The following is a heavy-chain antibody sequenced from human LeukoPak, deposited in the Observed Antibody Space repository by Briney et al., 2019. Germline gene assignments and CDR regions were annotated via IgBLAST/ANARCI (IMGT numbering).Heavy chain of an antibody. CDR2: IYYSGST. D-gene: IGHD3-22*01. CDR3: ARHEGDTSGSYMYNWFDP. J-gene: IGHJ5*02. Sequence: SETLSLTCTVSGGSISRYFRSWIRQPPGKGLEWIGYIYYSGSTNYNPSLKSRVTISVDTSKNQVSLKLSSVTAADTAVYYCARHEGDTSGSYMYNWFDPWGQGTLVTVSS. CDR1: GGSISRYF. V-gene: IGHV4-59*08.